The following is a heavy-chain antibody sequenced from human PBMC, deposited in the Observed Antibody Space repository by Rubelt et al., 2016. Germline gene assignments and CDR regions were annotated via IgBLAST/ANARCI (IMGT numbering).Heavy chain of an antibody. Sequence: QVQLQQWGAGLLKPSETLSLTCAVYGGSFSGYYWSWIRQPPGKGLEWIGEINHSGSTNYNPSLKSRVTISVDTSKNQFSLKLSSGTAADTAVYYRARHGVVVPAAINAKYYFDYWGQGTLVTVSS. V-gene: IGHV4-34*01. J-gene: IGHJ4*02. CDR2: INHSGST. CDR1: GGSFSGYY. D-gene: IGHD2-2*01. CDR3: ARHGVVVPAAINAKYYFDY.